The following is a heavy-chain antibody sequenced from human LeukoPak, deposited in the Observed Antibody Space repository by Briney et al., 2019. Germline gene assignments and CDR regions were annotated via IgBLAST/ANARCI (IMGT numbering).Heavy chain of an antibody. CDR1: GYTFSSYY. CDR3: ARLLVGATGSFDY. D-gene: IGHD1-26*01. CDR2: INPSGGST. V-gene: IGHV1-46*01. Sequence: ASVKVSCKASGYTFSSYYMHWVRQAPGQGLEWMGIINPSGGSTNYAQKLQGRVTMTTDTSTSTAYMELRSLRSDDTAVYYCARLLVGATGSFDYWGQGTLVTVSS. J-gene: IGHJ4*02.